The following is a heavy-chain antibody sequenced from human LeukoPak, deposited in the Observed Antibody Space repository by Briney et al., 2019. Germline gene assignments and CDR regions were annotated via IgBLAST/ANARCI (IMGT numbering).Heavy chain of an antibody. J-gene: IGHJ4*02. V-gene: IGHV1-2*02. D-gene: IGHD3-22*01. CDR1: GYTFIGYY. Sequence: ASVKVSCTASGYTFIGYYLHWVRQAPGQGLEWMGWINPNIGDTNYAQQFQGRVTMTRDTSINTAYMELSRLKSDDTALYYCARGSSGYYYRMDYWGQGTLVTVSS. CDR2: INPNIGDT. CDR3: ARGSSGYYYRMDY.